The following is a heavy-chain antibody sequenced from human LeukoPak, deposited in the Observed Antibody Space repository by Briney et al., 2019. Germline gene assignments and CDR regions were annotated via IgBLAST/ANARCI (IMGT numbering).Heavy chain of an antibody. CDR1: GGSIGSSSYY. D-gene: IGHD5-12*01. CDR2: IYYSGST. Sequence: SETLSLTCTVSGGSIGSSSYYWGWIRQPPGKGLEWIGSIYYSGSTYYNPSLKSRVTISVDTSKNQFSLKLSSATAADTAVYYCARVARRRYSGYDNYYYYYMDVWGKGTTVTVSS. CDR3: ARVARRRYSGYDNYYYYYMDV. V-gene: IGHV4-39*01. J-gene: IGHJ6*03.